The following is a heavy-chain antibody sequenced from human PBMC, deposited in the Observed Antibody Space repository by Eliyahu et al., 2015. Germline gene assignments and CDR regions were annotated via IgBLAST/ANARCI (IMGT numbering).Heavy chain of an antibody. D-gene: IGHD3-3*01. CDR1: GFTFSSYA. Sequence: EVQLLESGGGLVQPGGSLRLSCAATGFTFSSYAMNWVRQAPGKGLEWVSAISGSGGNTYYADSVKGRFTISRDNSRNTLYLQMNSLRAEDTAVYYCGKDHSRGDFWGQGTLVTVSS. CDR3: GKDHSRGDF. CDR2: ISGSGGNT. J-gene: IGHJ4*02. V-gene: IGHV3-23*01.